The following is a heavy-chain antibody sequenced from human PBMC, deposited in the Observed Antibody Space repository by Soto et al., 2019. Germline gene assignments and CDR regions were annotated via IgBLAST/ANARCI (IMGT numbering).Heavy chain of an antibody. V-gene: IGHV3-7*03. CDR3: ARDFGGCSSTSCYSGAFDI. J-gene: IGHJ3*02. D-gene: IGHD2-2*01. CDR1: GFTFSSYW. Sequence: RLSCAASGFTFSSYWMSWVRQAPGKGLEWVANIKQDGSEKYYVDSVKGRFTISRDNAENSLYLQMNSLRAEDTAVYYCARDFGGCSSTSCYSGAFDIWGQGTMVTVSS. CDR2: IKQDGSEK.